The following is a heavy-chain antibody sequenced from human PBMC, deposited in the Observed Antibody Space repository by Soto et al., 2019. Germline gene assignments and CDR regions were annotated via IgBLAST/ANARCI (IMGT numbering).Heavy chain of an antibody. Sequence: SETLSLTCTVSGGSISSGGYYWSWIRQHPGKGLEWIGYIYYSGSTYYNPSLKSRVTISVDTSKNQFSLKLSSVTAADTAVYYCARERITMVRGVIITGGNMDVWGKGTTVTVSS. CDR1: GGSISSGGYY. CDR3: ARERITMVRGVIITGGNMDV. D-gene: IGHD3-10*01. CDR2: IYYSGST. V-gene: IGHV4-31*03. J-gene: IGHJ6*03.